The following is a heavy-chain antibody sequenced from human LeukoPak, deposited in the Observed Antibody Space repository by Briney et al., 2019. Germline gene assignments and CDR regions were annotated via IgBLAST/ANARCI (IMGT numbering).Heavy chain of an antibody. V-gene: IGHV4-59*01. CDR2: IYYSGGT. D-gene: IGHD3-10*01. CDR1: GGSISSYY. Sequence: PSETLSLTCTVSGGSISSYYWTWIQQPPGKGLEWIGYIYYSGGTNYNPSLKSRVTISIDTSKSQSSLKLTSVTAADTAVYYCARAPSAGSYSFYYFDYWGQGTLVTVSS. J-gene: IGHJ4*02. CDR3: ARAPSAGSYSFYYFDY.